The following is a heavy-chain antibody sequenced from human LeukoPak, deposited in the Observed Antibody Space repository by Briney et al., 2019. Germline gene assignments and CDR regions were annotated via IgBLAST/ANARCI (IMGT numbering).Heavy chain of an antibody. CDR1: GYSFTSYW. D-gene: IGHD4-17*01. J-gene: IGHJ6*03. CDR3: ARLYGHYEYYYYYMDV. V-gene: IGHV5-51*01. CDR2: IYPGDSDT. Sequence: ASVKISCKGSGYSFTSYWIGWVRQMPGKGLEWMGIIYPGDSDTRYSPSFQGQVTISADKSISTAYLQWSSLKASDTAMYYCARLYGHYEYYYYYMDVWGKGTTVTVSS.